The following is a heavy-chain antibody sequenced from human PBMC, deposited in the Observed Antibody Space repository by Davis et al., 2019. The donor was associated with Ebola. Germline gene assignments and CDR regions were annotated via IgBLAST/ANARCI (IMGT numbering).Heavy chain of an antibody. CDR1: GGSFSGYY. CDR3: ARVGTYYDFWSGYDY. CDR2: INHSGST. J-gene: IGHJ4*02. V-gene: IGHV4-34*01. Sequence: SETLSLTCAVYGGSFSGYYWSWIRQPPGKGLEWIGDINHSGSTNYNPSLKSRVTISVDTSKNQFSLKLSSVTAAETAVYYCARVGTYYDFWSGYDYWGQGTLVTVSS. D-gene: IGHD3-3*01.